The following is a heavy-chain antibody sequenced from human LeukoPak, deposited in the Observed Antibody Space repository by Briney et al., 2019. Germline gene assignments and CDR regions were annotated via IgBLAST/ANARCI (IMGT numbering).Heavy chain of an antibody. V-gene: IGHV3-48*01. J-gene: IGHJ4*02. CDR2: ITNSGNSK. Sequence: TGGSLRLSCAASEFTFSSYSMNWVRQAPGKGLEWVSYITNSGNSKSYADSVKGRFTISRDNTKNSLYLQMNGLRAEDTAVYYCARTRSSGYWTFDYWGQGILVTVSS. CDR3: ARTRSSGYWTFDY. CDR1: EFTFSSYS. D-gene: IGHD3-22*01.